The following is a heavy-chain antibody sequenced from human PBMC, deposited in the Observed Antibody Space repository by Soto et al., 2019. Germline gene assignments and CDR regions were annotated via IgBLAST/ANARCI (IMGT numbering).Heavy chain of an antibody. V-gene: IGHV4-39*01. CDR1: GGSILDSTYY. Sequence: QLLLQESGPGLVKPSETLSLTCTVSGGSILDSTYYWAWIRQSPGKGLEWIGTIFYSGGTFYTPSLXXXVXXSVHTSNTPFSLKLSSVTAADTAVYYCARQASGYYYGWFDPWGQGTLVTVSS. CDR2: IFYSGGT. CDR3: ARQASGYYYGWFDP. D-gene: IGHD3-22*01. J-gene: IGHJ5*02.